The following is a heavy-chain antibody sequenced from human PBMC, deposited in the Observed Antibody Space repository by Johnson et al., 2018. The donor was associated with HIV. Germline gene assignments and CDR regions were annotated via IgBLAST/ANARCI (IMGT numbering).Heavy chain of an antibody. CDR2: IYSGGST. CDR3: ARGDDSSAWGAFDI. Sequence: VQLVESGGGVVQPGRSLRLSCAAFGFTVSSNYMSWVRQAPGKGLEWVSVIYSGGSTYYADSVKGRFTISRDNSKNTLYLQMNSLRAEDTAVYYCARGDDSSAWGAFDIWGQGTMVTVSS. CDR1: GFTVSSNY. D-gene: IGHD3-22*01. J-gene: IGHJ3*02. V-gene: IGHV3-66*01.